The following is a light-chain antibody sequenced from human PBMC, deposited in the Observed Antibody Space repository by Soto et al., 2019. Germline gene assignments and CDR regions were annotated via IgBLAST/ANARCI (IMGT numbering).Light chain of an antibody. V-gene: IGLV1-47*01. J-gene: IGLJ3*02. Sequence: QSVLTQAPSASGTPGQRVTISCSGSSSNIGNNYVYWYQQFPGTAPKLLIYKNNQRPSGVPDRFSGSKSGTSASLAISGLRSEDEADYYCAAWDNSLSGGVFGGGTKVTVL. CDR2: KNN. CDR1: SSNIGNNY. CDR3: AAWDNSLSGGV.